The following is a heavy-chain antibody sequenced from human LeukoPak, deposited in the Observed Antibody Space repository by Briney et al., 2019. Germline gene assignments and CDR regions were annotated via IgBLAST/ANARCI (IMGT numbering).Heavy chain of an antibody. Sequence: GGSLRLSCAASGFTFSSYAMHWVRQAPGKGVGWVAVISYDGSNKYYADSVKGRFTISRDNSKNTLYLQMNSLRAEDTAVYYCARALARFGDFDPWGQGTLVTVSS. CDR2: ISYDGSNK. D-gene: IGHD3-10*01. J-gene: IGHJ5*02. CDR1: GFTFSSYA. V-gene: IGHV3-30-3*01. CDR3: ARALARFGDFDP.